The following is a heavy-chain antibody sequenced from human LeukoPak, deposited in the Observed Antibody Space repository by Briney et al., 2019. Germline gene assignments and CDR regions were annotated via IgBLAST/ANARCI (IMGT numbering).Heavy chain of an antibody. D-gene: IGHD1-14*01. CDR3: ISSNPSSDY. V-gene: IGHV3-7*01. CDR2: IKEDGSEK. CDR1: GFTFNRDW. J-gene: IGHJ4*02. Sequence: GGSLRLSCAASGFTFNRDWTAWVRQAPGKGLEWVANIKEDGSEKNYVDSVKGRFTISRDNAVNSVYLQMNDLRAEDTGVYYCISSNPSSDYWSQGTLVTVSS.